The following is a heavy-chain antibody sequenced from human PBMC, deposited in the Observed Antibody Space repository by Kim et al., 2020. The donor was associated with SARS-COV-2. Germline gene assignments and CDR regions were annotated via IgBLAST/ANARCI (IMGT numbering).Heavy chain of an antibody. D-gene: IGHD1-1*01. CDR1: GYSFSSDW. V-gene: IGHV5-51*01. CDR3: ARHVPLHADNDGNYFDW. CDR2: INPADSDT. Sequence: GESLKISCQASGYSFSSDWIGWVRQVPGKGLEWMGIINPADSDTTYSPSFQGHVTISVDKSINTAYLQWSILRASDSAIYYCARHVPLHADNDGNYFDWWGQGTLVTVSS. J-gene: IGHJ4*02.